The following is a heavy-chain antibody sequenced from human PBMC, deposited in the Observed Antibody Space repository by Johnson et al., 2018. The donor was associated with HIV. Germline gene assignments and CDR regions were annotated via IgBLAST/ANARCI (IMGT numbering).Heavy chain of an antibody. CDR2: IRYDGRNK. D-gene: IGHD3-16*01. Sequence: QVYLVESGGGVVQPGGSLRLSCAASGFTFSSYGMHWVRQAPGKGLEWVAFIRYDGRNKYYADSVKGRFTISRDNSKNTLYLQMNSMRAEDTAVYYCAKENPRLGGAFDIWGQGTMVTVSS. V-gene: IGHV3-30*02. CDR3: AKENPRLGGAFDI. CDR1: GFTFSSYG. J-gene: IGHJ3*02.